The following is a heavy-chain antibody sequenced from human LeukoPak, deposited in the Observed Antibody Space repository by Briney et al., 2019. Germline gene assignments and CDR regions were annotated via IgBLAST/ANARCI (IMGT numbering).Heavy chain of an antibody. CDR3: AKRPFAGYDFWSGGNWFDP. D-gene: IGHD3-3*01. CDR2: ISGSGGST. J-gene: IGHJ5*02. V-gene: IGHV3-23*01. Sequence: GGSLRLSCAASGFTFSSYAMSWVRQAPGKGLEWVSAISGSGGSTYYADSVKGRFTISRDNSKNTLYLQMNSLRAEDTAVYYCAKRPFAGYDFWSGGNWFDPWGQGTLVTVSS. CDR1: GFTFSSYA.